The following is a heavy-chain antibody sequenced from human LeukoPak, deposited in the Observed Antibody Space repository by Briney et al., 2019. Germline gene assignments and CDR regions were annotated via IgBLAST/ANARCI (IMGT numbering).Heavy chain of an antibody. D-gene: IGHD4-11*01. CDR1: GFTFSSYA. V-gene: IGHV3-23*01. CDR2: ISGSGGST. J-gene: IGHJ4*02. CDR3: TGHHQAYSRTY. Sequence: GGSLRLSCAASGFTFSSYAMSWVRQAPGKGLEWVSAISGSGGSTYYADSVKGRFTISRDNAEDTLYLQMNSLRAEDTAVYYCTGHHQAYSRTYWGQGTLVTVSS.